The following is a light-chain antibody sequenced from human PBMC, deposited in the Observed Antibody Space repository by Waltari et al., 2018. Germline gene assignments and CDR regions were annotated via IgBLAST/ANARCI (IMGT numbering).Light chain of an antibody. V-gene: IGLV3-21*04. CDR3: QVWHAAIDPGV. CDR1: NIGRYS. Sequence: SYVLTQPPSVSVAPGETARITCGGDNIGRYSVHGYQQKPGQAPGLVIRYDSDRPSGIPERFSGSNSANTATLTISRVEAGDEANYYCQVWHAAIDPGVFGTGTEVTV. CDR2: YDS. J-gene: IGLJ1*01.